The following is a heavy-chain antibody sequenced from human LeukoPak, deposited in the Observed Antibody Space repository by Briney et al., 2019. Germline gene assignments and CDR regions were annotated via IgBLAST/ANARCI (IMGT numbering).Heavy chain of an antibody. J-gene: IGHJ4*02. CDR3: ARVRDSSSWYLLGY. CDR2: ISAYNGNT. Sequence: ASVKVSCKASGYTFTSYGISWVRQAPGLGLEWMGWISAYNGNTNYAQKLQGRVTMTTDTSTSTAYMELRSLRSDDTAVYYCARVRDSSSWYLLGYWGQGTLVTVSS. V-gene: IGHV1-18*01. D-gene: IGHD6-13*01. CDR1: GYTFTSYG.